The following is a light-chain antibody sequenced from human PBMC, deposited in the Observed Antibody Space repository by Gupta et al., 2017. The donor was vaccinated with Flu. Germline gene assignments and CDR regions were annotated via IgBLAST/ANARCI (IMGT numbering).Light chain of an antibody. CDR2: GVS. CDR3: QQYHNSPRT. CDR1: QIVSSY. J-gene: IGKJ1*01. Sequence: RALSSVSAGAGTLLSCTTRQIVSSYFAWYQQKPGQAPRLLIYGVSTRAPGISARFSCSGSGTEFTLTISRLQSEDFAVYYCQQYHNSPRTFGQGTKVNIK. V-gene: IGKV3-15*01.